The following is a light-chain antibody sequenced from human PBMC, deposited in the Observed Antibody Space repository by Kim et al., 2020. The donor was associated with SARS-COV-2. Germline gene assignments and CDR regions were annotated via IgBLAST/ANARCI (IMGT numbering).Light chain of an antibody. V-gene: IGKV1-39*01. CDR3: QQSYITPFT. J-gene: IGKJ3*01. Sequence: ASVGDRVTITCRTTHSISSHLSCYQRKPVRAPQLLISAASTLQGGVPSRFSGSGSETDFTLTISSLQPEDFATYFCQQSYITPFTFGPGTKVDIK. CDR1: HSISSH. CDR2: AAS.